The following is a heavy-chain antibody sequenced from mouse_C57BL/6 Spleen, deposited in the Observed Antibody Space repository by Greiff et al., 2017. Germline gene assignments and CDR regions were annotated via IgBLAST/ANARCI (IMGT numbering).Heavy chain of an antibody. D-gene: IGHD1-1*01. Sequence: VQLQQPGAELVKPGASVKLSCKASGYTFTSYWMHWVKQRPGQGLEWIGMIHPNSGSTNYNEKFTSKATLTVDKSSSTAYMQLSSLTSEDSAVYYGARDPVVAHWYFDVWGTGTTVTVSS. CDR3: ARDPVVAHWYFDV. CDR2: IHPNSGST. J-gene: IGHJ1*03. V-gene: IGHV1-64*01. CDR1: GYTFTSYW.